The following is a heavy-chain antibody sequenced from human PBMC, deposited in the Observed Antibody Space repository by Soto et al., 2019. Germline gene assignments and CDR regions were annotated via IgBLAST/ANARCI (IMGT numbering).Heavy chain of an antibody. CDR3: ARVRGRSSGSSSWYGMARGWFDP. CDR1: GGSFSGYY. Sequence: SETLSLTCAVYGGSFSGYYWSWIRQPPGKGLEWIGEINHSGSTNYNPSLKSRVTISVDTSKNQFSLKLSSVTAADTAVYYCARVRGRSSGSSSWYGMARGWFDPWGQGTLVTISS. D-gene: IGHD6-13*01. CDR2: INHSGST. J-gene: IGHJ5*02. V-gene: IGHV4-34*01.